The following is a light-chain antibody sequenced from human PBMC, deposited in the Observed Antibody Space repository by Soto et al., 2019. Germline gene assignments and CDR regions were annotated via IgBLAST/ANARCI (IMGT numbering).Light chain of an antibody. Sequence: EIVMTQSPATLSVSPGERATLSCRASQSVSSNLAWYQQKPGQAPRLLSYGASTRATGIPARFSGSGSGTEFTLTISSLQSEEFAVYYCQQYNNWAPWTFGQGTKVEIK. CDR1: QSVSSN. V-gene: IGKV3-15*01. CDR2: GAS. CDR3: QQYNNWAPWT. J-gene: IGKJ1*01.